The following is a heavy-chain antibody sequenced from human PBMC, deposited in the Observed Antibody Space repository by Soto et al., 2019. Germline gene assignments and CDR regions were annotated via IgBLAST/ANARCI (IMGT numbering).Heavy chain of an antibody. D-gene: IGHD1-26*01. Sequence: QVQLVQSGAEVREPGASVKVSCKASGYSFTSLDINWVRQTAGQGLEWMGWMQPSTGRTGYAQKFQGRVTMPTDTSLHPAYLALTTPTSDDTDFYYCARSASAGVDYWGQGTLVTVPS. CDR2: MQPSTGRT. J-gene: IGHJ4*02. CDR1: GYSFTSLD. V-gene: IGHV1-8*01. CDR3: ARSASAGVDY.